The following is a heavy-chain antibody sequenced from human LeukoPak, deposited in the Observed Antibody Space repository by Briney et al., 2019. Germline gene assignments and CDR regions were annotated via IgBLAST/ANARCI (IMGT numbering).Heavy chain of an antibody. D-gene: IGHD6-19*01. CDR1: GGSISSSNW. CDR3: ARDPTVAGNNWFDP. CDR2: IYHSGST. J-gene: IGHJ5*02. V-gene: IGHV4-4*02. Sequence: GSLSLTCAVSGGSISSSNWWSWVRQPPGKGLEWIGEIYHSGSTNYNPSLKSRVTISVDKSKNQFSLKLSSVTAADTAVYYRARDPTVAGNNWFDPWGQGTLVTVSS.